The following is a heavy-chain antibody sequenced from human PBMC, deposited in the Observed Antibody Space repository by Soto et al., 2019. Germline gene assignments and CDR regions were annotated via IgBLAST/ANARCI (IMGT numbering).Heavy chain of an antibody. CDR3: ARFNVGGWFDP. J-gene: IGHJ5*02. CDR2: IGTAGDT. V-gene: IGHV3-13*01. D-gene: IGHD3-10*01. Sequence: GGSLRLSCAASGFTFSSYDMHWVRQATGKGLEWVSAIGTAGDTYYPGSVKGRFTISRENAKNSLYLQMNSLRAGDTAVYYCARFNVGGWFDPWGQGTLVTVSS. CDR1: GFTFSSYD.